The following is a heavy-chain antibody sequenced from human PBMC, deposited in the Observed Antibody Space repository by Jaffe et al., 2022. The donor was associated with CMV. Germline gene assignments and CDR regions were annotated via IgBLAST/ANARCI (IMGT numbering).Heavy chain of an antibody. CDR3: ARGRITMVRGVGFDP. Sequence: QVQLQQWGAGLLKPSETLSLTCAVYGGSFSGYYWSWIRQPPGKGLEWIGEINHSGSTNYNPSLKSRVTISVDTSKNQFSLKLSSVTAADTAVYYCARGRITMVRGVGFDPWGQGTLVTVSS. D-gene: IGHD3-10*01. CDR2: INHSGST. V-gene: IGHV4-34*01. J-gene: IGHJ5*02. CDR1: GGSFSGYY.